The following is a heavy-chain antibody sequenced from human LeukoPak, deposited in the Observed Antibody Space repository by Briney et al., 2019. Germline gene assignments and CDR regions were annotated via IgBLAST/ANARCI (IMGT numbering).Heavy chain of an antibody. V-gene: IGHV3-74*01. CDR1: GFTFSSYL. CDR3: ARRGGSYNDY. D-gene: IGHD1-26*01. J-gene: IGHJ4*02. CDR2: ISSDGSTT. Sequence: PGGSLRLSCAASGFTFSSYLTHWVRQAPGKGLVWVSRISSDGSTTSYADSVKGRFTISRDNAKNTLYLQMSSLRAEDTAVYYCARRGGSYNDYWGQGTLVTVSS.